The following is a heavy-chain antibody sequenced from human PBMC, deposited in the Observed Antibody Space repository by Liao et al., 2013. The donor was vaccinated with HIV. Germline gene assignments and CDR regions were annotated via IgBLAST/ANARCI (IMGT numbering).Heavy chain of an antibody. CDR1: GGSISSGSYY. D-gene: IGHD5-12*01. CDR2: INHSGST. CDR3: ARGRTVATTPLAY. Sequence: QVQLQESGPGLVKPSQTLSLTCTVSGGSISSGSYYWSWIRQPPGKGLEWIGEINHSGSTNYNPSLKSRVTISVDTSKNQVSLKLDSVTAADTAVYYCARGRTVATTPLAYWGQGTLVTVSS. J-gene: IGHJ4*02. V-gene: IGHV4-39*07.